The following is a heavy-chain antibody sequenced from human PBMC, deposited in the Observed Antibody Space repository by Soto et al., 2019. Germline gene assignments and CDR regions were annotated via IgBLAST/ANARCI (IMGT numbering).Heavy chain of an antibody. J-gene: IGHJ4*02. D-gene: IGHD6-13*01. Sequence: EVQLVESGGGLVQPGGSLRLSCAASGFTFSNYWMHWVRQGPGKGLVWVSRITNDGSATTYTDSVKGRFTISRDNAKNTLYLQMNGLRAEDTAVYFCARVAYSSSWYFDYWGQGTLVTVSS. CDR2: ITNDGSAT. CDR1: GFTFSNYW. V-gene: IGHV3-74*01. CDR3: ARVAYSSSWYFDY.